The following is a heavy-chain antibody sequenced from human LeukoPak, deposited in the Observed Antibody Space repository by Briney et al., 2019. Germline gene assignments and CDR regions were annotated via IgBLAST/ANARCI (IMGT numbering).Heavy chain of an antibody. Sequence: SSETLSLTCTVSGGSISSYYWSWIRQPAGKGLEWIGRICTSGSTNYNPSLKSRVTMSVDTSKNQFSLKLSSVTAADTAVYYCARVGGDYGFWYFDLWGRGTLVTVSS. CDR3: ARVGGDYGFWYFDL. CDR1: GGSISSYY. CDR2: ICTSGST. J-gene: IGHJ2*01. V-gene: IGHV4-4*07. D-gene: IGHD4-17*01.